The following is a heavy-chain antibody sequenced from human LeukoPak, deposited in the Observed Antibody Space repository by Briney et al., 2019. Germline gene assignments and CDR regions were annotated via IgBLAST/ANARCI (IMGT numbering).Heavy chain of an antibody. CDR1: GFTVSSNY. CDR3: AREDDTVDNWFDP. Sequence: PGGSLRLSCAASGFTVSSNYMSWVRQAPGKGLEWVSVIYSGGSTYYADSVKGRFTISRDNSKNTLYLQMNSLRAEDTAVYYCAREDDTVDNWFDPWGQGTLVTVSS. D-gene: IGHD3-22*01. V-gene: IGHV3-53*01. CDR2: IYSGGST. J-gene: IGHJ5*02.